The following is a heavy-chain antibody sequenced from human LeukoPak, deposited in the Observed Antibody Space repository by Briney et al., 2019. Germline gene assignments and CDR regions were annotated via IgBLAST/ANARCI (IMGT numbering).Heavy chain of an antibody. J-gene: IGHJ4*02. CDR1: GYTFSSYA. Sequence: VASVKVSCKASGYTFSSYAISWVRQAPGQGREWMGSSYSGNTKYAQKFQGRVTMTTDTSTSTVYMELRSLTSDDTAVYYCARDLGSAYYYGSGMVFDYWGQGTLVTVSS. CDR2: SSYSGNT. CDR3: ARDLGSAYYYGSGMVFDY. V-gene: IGHV1-18*01. D-gene: IGHD3-10*01.